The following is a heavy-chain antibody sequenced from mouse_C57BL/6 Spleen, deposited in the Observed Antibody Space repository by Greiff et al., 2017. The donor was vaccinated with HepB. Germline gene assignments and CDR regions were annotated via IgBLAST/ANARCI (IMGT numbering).Heavy chain of an antibody. CDR3: ARSYYVSSYWYFDV. Sequence: VQLQQPGAELVRPGSSVKLSCKASGYTFTSYWMDWVKQRPGQGLEWIGNIYPSDSETHYNQKFKDKATLTVDKSSSTAYMQLSSLTSEDSAVYYFARSYYVSSYWYFDVWGTGTTVTVSS. J-gene: IGHJ1*03. V-gene: IGHV1-61*01. D-gene: IGHD1-1*01. CDR1: GYTFTSYW. CDR2: IYPSDSET.